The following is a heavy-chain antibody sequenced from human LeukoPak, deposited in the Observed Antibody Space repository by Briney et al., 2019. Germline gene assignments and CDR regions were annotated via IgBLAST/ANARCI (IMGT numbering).Heavy chain of an antibody. CDR2: IFYSGST. D-gene: IGHD2-2*03. V-gene: IGHV4-31*03. CDR3: ARSGYRRMIINHPYFDY. J-gene: IGHJ4*02. CDR1: GGSINSGDYY. Sequence: SETLSLTCTVSGGSINSGDYYWSWIRQHPGKGLEWIGYIFYSGSTYYNPSLKSRVTISVDTSKNQFSLKLSSVTAADTAVYYCARSGYRRMIINHPYFDYWGQGTLVTVSS.